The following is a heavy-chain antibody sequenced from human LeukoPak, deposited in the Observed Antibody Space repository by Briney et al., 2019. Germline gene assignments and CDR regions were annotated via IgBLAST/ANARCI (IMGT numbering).Heavy chain of an antibody. CDR2: ISYSGST. Sequence: SETLSLTCTVSGGSISSNNYYWGWIHQPPGKGLEWIGSISYSGSTYYNPSLKSRVTISIGTSRNQFSLRVTSVTAADTAIYYCAREGLDYGGTLNWFDPWGQGTLVTVSS. J-gene: IGHJ5*02. CDR1: GGSISSNNYY. CDR3: AREGLDYGGTLNWFDP. V-gene: IGHV4-39*07. D-gene: IGHD4-23*01.